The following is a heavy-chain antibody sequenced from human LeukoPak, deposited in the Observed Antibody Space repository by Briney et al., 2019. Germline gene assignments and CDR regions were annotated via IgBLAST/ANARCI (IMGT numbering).Heavy chain of an antibody. V-gene: IGHV1-8*03. CDR1: GYTFTSYD. Sequence: ASVKVSCKASGYTFTSYDINWVRQATGQGLEWMGWMNPNSGNTGYAQKFQGRVTITRNTSISTAYMELSSLRSEDTAVYYCARARSIAARRPLGYYYYYMDVWGKGTTVTVSS. J-gene: IGHJ6*03. D-gene: IGHD6-6*01. CDR2: MNPNSGNT. CDR3: ARARSIAARRPLGYYYYYMDV.